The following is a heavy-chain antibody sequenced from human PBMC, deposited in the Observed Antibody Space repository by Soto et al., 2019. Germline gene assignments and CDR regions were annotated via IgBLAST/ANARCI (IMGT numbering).Heavy chain of an antibody. CDR3: AKDLGYDSGGSCRYLYIGFDY. J-gene: IGHJ4*02. D-gene: IGHD2-15*01. CDR1: GFTFSSYA. Sequence: EVQLLESGGGLVQPGGSLRLSCAASGFTFSSYAMSWVRQAPGKGLEWVSAISGSGGSTYYADSVKGRFTISRDNSKNTLYLQMNSLRAEDTAVYHSAKDLGYDSGGSCRYLYIGFDYWGQGTLVTVSS. V-gene: IGHV3-23*01. CDR2: ISGSGGST.